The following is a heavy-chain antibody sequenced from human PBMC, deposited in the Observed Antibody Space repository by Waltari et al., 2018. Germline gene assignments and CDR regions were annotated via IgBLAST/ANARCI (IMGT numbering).Heavy chain of an antibody. J-gene: IGHJ5*02. V-gene: IGHV1-8*01. D-gene: IGHD2-15*01. CDR1: GYTFTSFG. Sequence: QVQLVQSGAEVKKHGASVKVSCKTSGYTFTSFGINWVRQAPGQGLEWVGWMSPNNGDAGYARKFQGRVTMTRDTSISAAYLELRSLGSEDTAIYYCARMEKHATHPMVDWFDPWGQGTLVTVSS. CDR2: MSPNNGDA. CDR3: ARMEKHATHPMVDWFDP.